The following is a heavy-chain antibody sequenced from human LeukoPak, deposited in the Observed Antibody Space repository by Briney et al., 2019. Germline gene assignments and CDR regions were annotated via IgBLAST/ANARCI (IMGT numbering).Heavy chain of an antibody. V-gene: IGHV1-46*01. D-gene: IGHD3-16*01. CDR2: INPSSGST. CDR1: GYTFTSYD. CDR3: ATARWDGGATSRALDY. Sequence: ASVKVSCKASGYTFTSYDINWVRQAPGQGLEWMGIINPSSGSTSYAQKFQGRVTMTEDTSTDTAYMELSSLRSEDTAVYYCATARWDGGATSRALDYWGQGTLVTVSS. J-gene: IGHJ4*02.